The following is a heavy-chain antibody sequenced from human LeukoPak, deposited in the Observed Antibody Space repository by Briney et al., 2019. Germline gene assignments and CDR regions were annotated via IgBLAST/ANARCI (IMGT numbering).Heavy chain of an antibody. J-gene: IGHJ3*02. CDR1: RYTFTGYY. D-gene: IGHD2-2*01. Sequence: ASVKVSCKAFRYTFTGYYMHWVRQAPGQGLEWMGWINPNSSGTSYAQKFQGRVTMTRDTSINTAYMELSSLISDDTAVYYCARDIFTVPARNAFDIWGQGTMVTVSS. CDR3: ARDIFTVPARNAFDI. CDR2: INPNSSGT. V-gene: IGHV1-2*02.